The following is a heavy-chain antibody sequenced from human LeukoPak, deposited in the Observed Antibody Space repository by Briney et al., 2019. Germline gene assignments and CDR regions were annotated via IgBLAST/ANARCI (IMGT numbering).Heavy chain of an antibody. CDR2: IYHSGST. V-gene: IGHV4-38-2*01. CDR1: GYSISSGYY. Sequence: PSETLSLTCAVSGYSISSGYYWGWIRQPPGKGLEWIGSIYHSGSTYYNPSLKSRVTISVDTSKNQFSLKLSSVTAADTAVYYCASFLYYDFWSGYYGFDYWGQGTLVTVSS. CDR3: ASFLYYDFWSGYYGFDY. J-gene: IGHJ4*02. D-gene: IGHD3-3*01.